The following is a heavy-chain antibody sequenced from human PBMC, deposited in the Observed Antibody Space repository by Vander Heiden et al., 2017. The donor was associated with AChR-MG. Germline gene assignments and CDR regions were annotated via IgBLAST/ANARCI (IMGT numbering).Heavy chain of an antibody. J-gene: IGHJ6*02. V-gene: IGHV4-30-2*01. CDR1: GGSIRSGGYS. CDR2: IYHSGST. CDR3: ARDRVGGSYGMDV. Sequence: QLQLQASASGLVTPSQTLSLTFAVPGGSIRSGGYSWSWIRQQPGKGLKWIGYIYHSGSTYYNPSLKSRVTISVDRSKNQFSLKLSSVTAADTAVYYCARDRVGGSYGMDVWGQGTTVTVSS. D-gene: IGHD3-16*01.